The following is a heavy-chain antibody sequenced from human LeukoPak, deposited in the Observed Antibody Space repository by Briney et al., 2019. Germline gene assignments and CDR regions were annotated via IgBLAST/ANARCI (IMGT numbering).Heavy chain of an antibody. CDR3: AKTYCSGGSCYSSVGSYFDY. D-gene: IGHD2-15*01. V-gene: IGHV3-21*01. CDR1: GFTFSRHN. Sequence: PGGSLRLSCAASGFTFSRHNMNWVRQAPGKGLEWVSSISSSSSYIYYADSVKGRFTISRDNARNSLYLQMNSLRAEDTAVYYCAKTYCSGGSCYSSVGSYFDYWGQGTLVTVSS. J-gene: IGHJ4*02. CDR2: ISSSSSYI.